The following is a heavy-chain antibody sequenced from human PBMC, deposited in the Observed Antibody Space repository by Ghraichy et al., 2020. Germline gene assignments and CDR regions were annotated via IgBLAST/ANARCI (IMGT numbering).Heavy chain of an antibody. CDR1: GFTFSSYA. D-gene: IGHD3-22*01. CDR3: AKHITLIVVVIPSDTFVM. Sequence: GGSLRLSCAASGFTFSSYAMSWVRQAPGKGLEWVSAISGSGSSTYYADSVKGRFTISRDNSKNTLYLQMNSLRAEDTAIYYCAKHITLIVVVIPSDTFVMWGQGTMVTVSS. J-gene: IGHJ3*02. CDR2: ISGSGSST. V-gene: IGHV3-23*01.